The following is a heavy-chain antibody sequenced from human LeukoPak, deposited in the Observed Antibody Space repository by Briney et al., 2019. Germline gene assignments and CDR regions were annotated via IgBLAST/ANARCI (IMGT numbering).Heavy chain of an antibody. CDR1: GFTFSSYG. CDR2: IRYDGSNK. J-gene: IGHJ4*02. V-gene: IGHV3-30*02. D-gene: IGHD3-10*01. Sequence: GGSLRLSCAASGFTFSSYGMHWVRQAPGKGLEWVAFIRYDGSNKYYADSVKGRFTISRDNSKNTLYLQMNSLRAEDTAVYYCAKDSLWFGELLSEFDYWGQGTLVTVSS. CDR3: AKDSLWFGELLSEFDY.